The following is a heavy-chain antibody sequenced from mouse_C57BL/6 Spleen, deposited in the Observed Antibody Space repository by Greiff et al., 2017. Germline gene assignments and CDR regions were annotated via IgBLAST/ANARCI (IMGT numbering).Heavy chain of an antibody. Sequence: QVQLQQPGAELVRPGSSVKLSCKASGYTFTSYWMDWVKQRPGQGLEWIGNIYPSDSETHYNQKFKDKATLTVDKSSSTAYMQLSSLTSEDSAVYYCASRSTMVNFFDDWGQGTTLTVSS. D-gene: IGHD2-2*01. V-gene: IGHV1-61*01. CDR1: GYTFTSYW. J-gene: IGHJ2*01. CDR2: IYPSDSET. CDR3: ASRSTMVNFFDD.